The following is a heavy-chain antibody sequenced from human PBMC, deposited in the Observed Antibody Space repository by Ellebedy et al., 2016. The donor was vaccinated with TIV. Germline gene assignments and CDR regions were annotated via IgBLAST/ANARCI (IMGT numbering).Heavy chain of an antibody. V-gene: IGHV1-2*02. D-gene: IGHD6-6*01. Sequence: ASVKVSXXSSGDTFSDYAIHWARQAPGQGLEYMGWINPQGDETKITQEFQGRVTMTRDTSVSTAYMVLTSLTSDDTAVYYCAAKRPGPPRPLSYWGQGTMVAVSS. CDR3: AAKRPGPPRPLSY. CDR2: INPQGDET. CDR1: GDTFSDYA. J-gene: IGHJ3*01.